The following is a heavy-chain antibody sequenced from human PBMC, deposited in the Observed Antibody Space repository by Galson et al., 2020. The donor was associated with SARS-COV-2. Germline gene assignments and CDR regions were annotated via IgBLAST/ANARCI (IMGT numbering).Heavy chain of an antibody. D-gene: IGHD1-1*01. CDR3: ARGGSTNLSVDHY. J-gene: IGHJ4*02. Sequence: SETLSLTCAVYGGSFSDYYWNWVRQPPGKGLEWIGEINHSGSTNYNPSLKSRLTISVDTSKNQYSLKLSSVTAADTAVYYCARGGSTNLSVDHYWGQVTLVTVSS. CDR1: GGSFSDYY. CDR2: INHSGST. V-gene: IGHV4-34*01.